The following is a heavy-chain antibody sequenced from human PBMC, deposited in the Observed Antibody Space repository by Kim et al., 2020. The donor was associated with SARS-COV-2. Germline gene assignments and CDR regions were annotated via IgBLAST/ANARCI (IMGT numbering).Heavy chain of an antibody. D-gene: IGHD1-7*01. CDR3: AKGIGTTEDY. V-gene: IGHV3-30*18. Sequence: GGSLRLSCAASGFTFSSSGMHWVRQAPGRGLRWVAVISYDGSNRYYADSVKGRVTISRDNSKNSLYLQMNSLRVEDTAVYYCAKGIGTTEDYWGQGTLVT. CDR2: ISYDGSNR. CDR1: GFTFSSSG. J-gene: IGHJ4*02.